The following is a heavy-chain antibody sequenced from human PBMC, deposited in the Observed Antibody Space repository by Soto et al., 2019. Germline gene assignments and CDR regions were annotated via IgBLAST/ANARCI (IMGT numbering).Heavy chain of an antibody. CDR2: INPNSGGT. J-gene: IGHJ4*02. CDR3: ARMSKYGDYVWSHYFDY. CDR1: GYTFTGYY. V-gene: IGHV1-2*02. D-gene: IGHD4-17*01. Sequence: EASVKVSCKASGYTFTGYYMHWVRQAPGQGLEWMGWINPNSGGTNYAQKFQGRVTMTRDTSISTAYMELSRLRSDDTAVYYCARMSKYGDYVWSHYFDYWGQGTLVTVSS.